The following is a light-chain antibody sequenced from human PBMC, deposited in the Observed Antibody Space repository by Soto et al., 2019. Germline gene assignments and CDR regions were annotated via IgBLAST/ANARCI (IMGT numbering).Light chain of an antibody. CDR2: DVS. V-gene: IGKV1-5*01. J-gene: IGKJ2*01. CDR3: QQYKVYPYT. Sequence: DIQMTQSPSTLAASIGDRVTITCRASQSINGRLAWYQQTPGRPPKLLIYDVSFLESGVPSRFSGSGSGTDFNLTISSLRPDDFATFYCQQYKVYPYTFGQGTRLDIQ. CDR1: QSINGR.